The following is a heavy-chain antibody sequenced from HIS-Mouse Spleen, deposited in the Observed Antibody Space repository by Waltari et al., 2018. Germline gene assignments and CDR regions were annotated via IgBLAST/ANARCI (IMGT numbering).Heavy chain of an antibody. D-gene: IGHD6-13*01. J-gene: IGHJ2*01. CDR3: AREIPYSSSWYDWYFDL. CDR1: GGSISSSRYY. CDR2: IYYSGST. V-gene: IGHV4-39*07. Sequence: QLQLQESGPGLVKPSETLSLTCPVPGGSISSSRYYWGWIRQPPGEGLEWIGSIYYSGSTYYNPSLKSRVTISVDTSKNQFSLKLSSMTAADTAVYYCAREIPYSSSWYDWYFDLWGRGTLVTVSS.